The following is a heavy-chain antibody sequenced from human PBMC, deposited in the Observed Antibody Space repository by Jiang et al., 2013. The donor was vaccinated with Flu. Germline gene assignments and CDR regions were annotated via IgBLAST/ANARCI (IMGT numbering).Heavy chain of an antibody. D-gene: IGHD4-17*01. J-gene: IGHJ5*02. CDR1: GGSISSSSYY. V-gene: IGHV4-39*07. Sequence: VLLKPSETLSLTCTVSGGSISSSSYYWGWIRQPPGKGLEWIGSIYYSGSTYYNPSLKSRVTISVDTSKNQFSLKLSSVTAADTAVYYCARDPTGALHWFDPWGQGTLVTVSS. CDR2: IYYSGST. CDR3: ARDPTGALHWFDP.